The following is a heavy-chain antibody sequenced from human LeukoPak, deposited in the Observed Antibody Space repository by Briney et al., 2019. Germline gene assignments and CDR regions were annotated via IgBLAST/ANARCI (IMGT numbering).Heavy chain of an antibody. CDR2: VNLQGST. Sequence: SETLSLTCGVSGGSISDTNWWTWFRQPPGEGLEWIGEVNLQGSTNYNPSLKSRVAISVDKSENHISLKLTSVTAADTAVYYCAREGGPYRPLDYSGQGTLVTVAS. V-gene: IGHV4-4*02. CDR1: GGSISDTNW. J-gene: IGHJ4*02. CDR3: AREGGPYRPLDY.